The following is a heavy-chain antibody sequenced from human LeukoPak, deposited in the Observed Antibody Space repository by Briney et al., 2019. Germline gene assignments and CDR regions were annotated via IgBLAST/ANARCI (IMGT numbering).Heavy chain of an antibody. CDR3: ARSSGWYWGVYYFDY. CDR1: GYTFTSYG. J-gene: IGHJ4*02. Sequence: ASVKVSCKASGYTFTSYGISWVRQAPGKRLEWMGWINAGNGNTKYSQKFQGRVTITRDTSASTAYMELSSLRSEDTAVYYCARSSGWYWGVYYFDYWGQGTLVTVSS. D-gene: IGHD6-19*01. V-gene: IGHV1-3*01. CDR2: INAGNGNT.